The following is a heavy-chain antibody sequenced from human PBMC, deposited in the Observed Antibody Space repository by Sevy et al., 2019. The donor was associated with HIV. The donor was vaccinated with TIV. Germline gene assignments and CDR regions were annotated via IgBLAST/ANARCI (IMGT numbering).Heavy chain of an antibody. CDR3: ARVRGLRKYNWFDP. CDR2: ISSSSSTI. J-gene: IGHJ5*02. CDR1: GFTFSSYS. D-gene: IGHD4-17*01. Sequence: GGSLRLSCAASGFTFSSYSMNWVRQAPGKGLEWVSYISSSSSTIYYEDSVKGRFTISRDNAKNSLYLQMNSLRAEDTAVYYCARVRGLRKYNWFDPWGQGTLVTVSS. V-gene: IGHV3-48*01.